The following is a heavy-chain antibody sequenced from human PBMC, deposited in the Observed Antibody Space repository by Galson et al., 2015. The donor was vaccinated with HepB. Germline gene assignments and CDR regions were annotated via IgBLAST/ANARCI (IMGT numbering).Heavy chain of an antibody. CDR3: ARLNRPGGYGDYAHFDY. J-gene: IGHJ4*02. CDR2: IDPSDSYT. Sequence: QSGAEVKKPGESLRVSCKGSGYSFTSYWISWVRQMPEKGLEWMGRIDPSDSYTNYSPSFQGHVTISADKSISTAYPQWSSLKASDTAMYYCARLNRPGGYGDYAHFDYWGQGTLVTVSS. V-gene: IGHV5-10-1*01. CDR1: GYSFTSYW. D-gene: IGHD4-17*01.